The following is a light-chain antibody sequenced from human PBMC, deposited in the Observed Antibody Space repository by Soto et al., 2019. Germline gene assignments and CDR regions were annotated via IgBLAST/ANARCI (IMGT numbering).Light chain of an antibody. J-gene: IGKJ3*01. Sequence: EIVLTQSPGTLSLSPGERATLSCRASQSVSSNNLAWYQQRPGQAPRVVIYGASTRATGIPERFSGSGSGTDFTLTSSRPEPEDFAVYYCQQYGRSPFTFGPGTKVDIK. V-gene: IGKV3-20*01. CDR2: GAS. CDR1: QSVSSNN. CDR3: QQYGRSPFT.